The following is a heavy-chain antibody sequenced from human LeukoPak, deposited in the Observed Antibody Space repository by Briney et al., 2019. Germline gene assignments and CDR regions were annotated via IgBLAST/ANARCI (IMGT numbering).Heavy chain of an antibody. CDR3: ARYVVSGAGKYYFDY. CDR1: GGSISNNNYY. CDR2: INYGGTT. D-gene: IGHD3-10*01. J-gene: IGHJ4*02. Sequence: SETLSLTCTVSGGSISNNNYYWSWIRQPPGREMEWIASINYGGTTYYNPSLKSRVTISVDTSKNQFSLRLSSVTAADTALYLCARYVVSGAGKYYFDYWGQGSLVTVSS. V-gene: IGHV4-39*01.